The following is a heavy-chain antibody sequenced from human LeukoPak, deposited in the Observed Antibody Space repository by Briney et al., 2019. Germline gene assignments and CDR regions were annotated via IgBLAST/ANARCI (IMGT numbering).Heavy chain of an antibody. V-gene: IGHV4-34*01. CDR1: GGSFSGYY. J-gene: IGHJ6*03. CDR3: ARVASYYYYYMDV. Sequence: SETLSLTCAVYGGSFSGYYGSWIRQPPGKGLEWIGEINHSGSTNYNPSLKSRVTISVDTSKNQFSLKLSSVTAADTAVYYCARVASYYYYYMDVWGKGTTVTVSS. CDR2: INHSGST.